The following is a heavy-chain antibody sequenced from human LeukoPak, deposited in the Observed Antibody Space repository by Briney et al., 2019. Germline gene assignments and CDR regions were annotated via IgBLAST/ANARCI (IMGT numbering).Heavy chain of an antibody. CDR3: AYSGSYGHLGY. CDR2: IYSSVST. D-gene: IGHD1-26*01. V-gene: IGHV4-39*01. Sequence: PSETLSFTCTVSNGSISNSRYYWAWIRQPPGKGLEWIGSIYSSVSTYYNPSLKSRVTISVDTSKNQFSLRLSSVTAADTALYYCAYSGSYGHLGYWGQGIPVTVSS. CDR1: NGSISNSRYY. J-gene: IGHJ4*02.